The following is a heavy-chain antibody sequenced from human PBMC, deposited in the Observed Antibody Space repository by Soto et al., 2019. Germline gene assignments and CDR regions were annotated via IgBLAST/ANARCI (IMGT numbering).Heavy chain of an antibody. Sequence: HSETLSLTCTVSGGSISSSSYYWGWIRQPPGKGLEWIGSIYYSGSTYYNPSLKSRVTISVDTSKNQFSLKLSSVTAADTAVYYCARRRARSKGYYFDYWGQGTLVTVSS. D-gene: IGHD3-10*01. CDR2: IYYSGST. CDR3: ARRRARSKGYYFDY. CDR1: GGSISSSSYY. V-gene: IGHV4-39*01. J-gene: IGHJ4*02.